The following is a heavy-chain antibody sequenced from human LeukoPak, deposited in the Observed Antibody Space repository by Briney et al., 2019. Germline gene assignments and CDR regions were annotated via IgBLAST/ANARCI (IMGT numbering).Heavy chain of an antibody. CDR2: IYYSGST. Sequence: SETLSLTCTVSGGSISSSSYYWGWIRQPPGKGLEWIGSIYYSGSTYYNPSLKSRVTISVDTSKNQFSLKLSSVTAADTAVYYCARGGYCSSTSCYKSWFDPWGQGTLVTVSS. V-gene: IGHV4-39*07. CDR1: GGSISSSSYY. J-gene: IGHJ5*02. CDR3: ARGGYCSSTSCYKSWFDP. D-gene: IGHD2-2*02.